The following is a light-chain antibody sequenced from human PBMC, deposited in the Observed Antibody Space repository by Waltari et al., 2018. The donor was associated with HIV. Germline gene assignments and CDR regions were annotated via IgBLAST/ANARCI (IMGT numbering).Light chain of an antibody. CDR2: EVS. Sequence: QSALTQLPSASGSPGQSVTISCTGTSSDVGGYNYVSWYQQHPGKAPKLMIYEVSKRPSGVPDRFSGSKSGNTASLTVSGLQAEDEADYYCSSYAGSNNLLFGGGTKLTVL. CDR3: SSYAGSNNLL. V-gene: IGLV2-8*01. J-gene: IGLJ2*01. CDR1: SSDVGGYNY.